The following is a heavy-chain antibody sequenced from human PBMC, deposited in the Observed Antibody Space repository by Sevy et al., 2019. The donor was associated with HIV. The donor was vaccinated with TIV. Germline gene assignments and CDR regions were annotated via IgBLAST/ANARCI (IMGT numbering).Heavy chain of an antibody. D-gene: IGHD2-2*01. V-gene: IGHV1-8*01. Sequence: ASVKVSCKASGYSLNSYDINWVRQATGQGLEWMGWMNPDSGRRGYAPKFQGRVTMTTDTSKGTAYMELRGLGSDDSAVYYCARADLDSTTFFYYYGLDVWGQGTTVTVS. CDR1: GYSLNSYD. J-gene: IGHJ6*02. CDR3: ARADLDSTTFFYYYGLDV. CDR2: MNPDSGRR.